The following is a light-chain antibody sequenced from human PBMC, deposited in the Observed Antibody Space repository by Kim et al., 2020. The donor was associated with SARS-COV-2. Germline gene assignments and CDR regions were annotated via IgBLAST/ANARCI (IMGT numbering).Light chain of an antibody. CDR3: QQRSNWPPLT. CDR2: DAS. Sequence: EIVLTQSPATLSLSPGERATLSCRASQSVSSYLAWYQQKPGQAPRLLIYDASNRATGIPARFSGSGSGTDFTLTISSLEPEDFAVYYCQQRSNWPPLTFGKGTKLEI. J-gene: IGKJ2*01. V-gene: IGKV3-11*01. CDR1: QSVSSY.